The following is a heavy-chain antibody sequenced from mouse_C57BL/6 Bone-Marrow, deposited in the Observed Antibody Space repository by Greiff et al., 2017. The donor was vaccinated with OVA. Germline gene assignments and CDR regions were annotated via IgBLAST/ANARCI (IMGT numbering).Heavy chain of an antibody. D-gene: IGHD2-4*01. J-gene: IGHJ2*01. CDR3: ARGGDYEGYFSN. Sequence: EVQLQQSGPELVKPGASVKISCKASGYSFTDYYMNWVKQSHGKSLEWIGDINPNNGGTSYNQKFKGKATLTVDKSSSTAYMELRRLTSKDSAVYYCARGGDYEGYFSNWGQGTTLTVSA. CDR2: INPNNGGT. V-gene: IGHV1-26*01. CDR1: GYSFTDYY.